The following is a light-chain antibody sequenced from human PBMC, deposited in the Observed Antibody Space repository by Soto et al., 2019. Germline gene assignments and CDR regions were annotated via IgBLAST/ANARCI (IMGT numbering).Light chain of an antibody. CDR2: DPS. J-gene: IGKJ4*01. V-gene: IGKV1-33*01. Sequence: DIQMAQSPSSLSASVGDRGTVTCQASQDISNYLNWYQQKPGKAPKLLIYDPSNLETGVPSRFSGSGSGTDFTFTISTLQPEDIATYYCHQYDNLPLTFGGGTKV. CDR3: HQYDNLPLT. CDR1: QDISNY.